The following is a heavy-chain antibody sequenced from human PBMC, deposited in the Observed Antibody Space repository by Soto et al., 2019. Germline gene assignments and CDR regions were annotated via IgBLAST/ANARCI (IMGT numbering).Heavy chain of an antibody. CDR3: AKDRGLVLSFYFDS. J-gene: IGHJ4*02. V-gene: IGHV3-9*01. D-gene: IGHD6-19*01. Sequence: EVQLVESGGGLVQPGRSLRLSCAASGFTFDDYAMHWVRQAPGKGLAWVSGISWNSGSIGYADSVKGRFTISRDNAKNSLYLQMNSLRAEDTALYYCAKDRGLVLSFYFDSWGQGTLVTVSS. CDR2: ISWNSGSI. CDR1: GFTFDDYA.